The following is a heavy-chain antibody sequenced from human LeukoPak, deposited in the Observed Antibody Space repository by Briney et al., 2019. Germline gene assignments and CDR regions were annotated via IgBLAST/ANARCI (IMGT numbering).Heavy chain of an antibody. V-gene: IGHV3-64*01. D-gene: IGHD2-2*01. Sequence: GGSLRLSCAASGFTYSSYAMHWVRQAAGKGLEYVSAISSNGGSTYYANSVKGRFTISRDNSKNTLYLQMGSLRAEDMAVYYCARSYCSSTSCYAGDIDYWGQGTLVTVSS. CDR1: GFTYSSYA. CDR2: ISSNGGST. CDR3: ARSYCSSTSCYAGDIDY. J-gene: IGHJ4*02.